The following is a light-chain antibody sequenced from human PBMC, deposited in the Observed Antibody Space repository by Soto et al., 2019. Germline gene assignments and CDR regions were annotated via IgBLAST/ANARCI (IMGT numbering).Light chain of an antibody. CDR1: QSISNS. V-gene: IGKV1-39*01. CDR2: AAS. CDR3: QQSYSSPHMYT. J-gene: IGKJ2*01. Sequence: DIQMTQSPSSLSASVGDRVTITCRASQSISNSLNWYQQKPGKAPDLLIYAASNLQSGVPSRFSGSGSGTDFTLTISSLQPEDFVTYYCQQSYSSPHMYTFGQGTKLEIK.